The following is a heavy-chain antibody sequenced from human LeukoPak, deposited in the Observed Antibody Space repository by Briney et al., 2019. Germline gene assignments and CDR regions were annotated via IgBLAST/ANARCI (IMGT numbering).Heavy chain of an antibody. CDR3: ATDLYNWKRAFDP. V-gene: IGHV1-24*01. CDR2: FDPEDGET. Sequence: ASVKVSCKVSGYTLTELSMHWVRQAPGKGLGWMGGFDPEDGETIYAQEFQGRVTMTEDTSTDTAYMELSSLRSEDTAVYYCATDLYNWKRAFDPWGQGTLVTVSS. D-gene: IGHD1-1*01. J-gene: IGHJ5*02. CDR1: GYTLTELS.